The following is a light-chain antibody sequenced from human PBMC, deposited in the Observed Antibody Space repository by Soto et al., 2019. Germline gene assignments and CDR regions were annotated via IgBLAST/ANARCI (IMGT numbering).Light chain of an antibody. V-gene: IGLV2-14*03. CDR3: SSYTASAPCYI. J-gene: IGLJ1*01. Sequence: QSALTQPASVSGSPGQSITISCTGARTEVDGYDYVTWYQQHPGQAPKLMIYDVNNRPSGVSHRFSGSKSGDTASLTISGLQAEDDADYYCSSYTASAPCYIFGTGTKLTVL. CDR1: RTEVDGYDY. CDR2: DVN.